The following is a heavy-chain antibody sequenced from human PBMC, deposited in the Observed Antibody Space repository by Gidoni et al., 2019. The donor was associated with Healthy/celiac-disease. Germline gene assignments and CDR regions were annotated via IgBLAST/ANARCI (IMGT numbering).Heavy chain of an antibody. CDR3: ARADTAMGRFDP. CDR1: GGSISSGGYY. CDR2: IYYSGST. Sequence: QVQLQESGPGLVKPSQPLSLTCTVSGGSISSGGYYWSWIRQHPEKGLEWIGYIYYSGSTYYNPSLKIRVTISVDTSKNQFSLKLSSVTAADTAVYYCARADTAMGRFDPWGQGTLVTVSS. D-gene: IGHD5-18*01. V-gene: IGHV4-31*03. J-gene: IGHJ5*02.